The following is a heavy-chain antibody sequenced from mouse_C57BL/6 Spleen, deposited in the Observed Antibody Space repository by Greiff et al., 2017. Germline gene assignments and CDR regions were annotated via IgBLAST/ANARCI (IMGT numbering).Heavy chain of an antibody. CDR2: IYPGDGDT. CDR1: GYAFSSSW. D-gene: IGHD1-1*01. Sequence: LHLVESGPELVKPGASVKISCKASGYAFSSSWMNWVKQRPGKGLEWIGRIYPGDGDTNYNGKFKGKATLSADKSSSTAYMQLSSLTSEDSAVYFCARDYGSSPWFAYWGQGTLVTVSA. CDR3: ARDYGSSPWFAY. J-gene: IGHJ3*01. V-gene: IGHV1-82*01.